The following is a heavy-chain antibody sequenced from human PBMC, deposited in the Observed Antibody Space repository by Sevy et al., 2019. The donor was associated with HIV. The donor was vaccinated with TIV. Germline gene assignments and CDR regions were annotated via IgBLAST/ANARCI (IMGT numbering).Heavy chain of an antibody. CDR2: FDPEDGET. CDR3: ATTKDYYESYGSPFDY. CDR1: GSTLSRLS. V-gene: IGHV1-24*01. D-gene: IGHD3-22*01. Sequence: ASVKVSCKVSGSTLSRLSMHWVRQVPGKGLEWMGSFDPEDGETIYARKFQGRVSMTEDTSTDTAYMKLSSLRSEDTAVYYCATTKDYYESYGSPFDYWGQGTLVTVSS. J-gene: IGHJ4*02.